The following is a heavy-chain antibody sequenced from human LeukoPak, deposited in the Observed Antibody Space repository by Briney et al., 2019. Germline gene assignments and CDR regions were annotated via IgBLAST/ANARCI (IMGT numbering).Heavy chain of an antibody. V-gene: IGHV4-38-2*02. CDR3: ARVAAFGRDAFDI. D-gene: IGHD3-10*01. CDR1: GYSISSGYY. Sequence: KASETLSLTCTVSGYSISSGYYWGWIRQPPGKGLEWIGNIHQSGSVYYNPSVKSRVSISMDTSKNQFSLKLSSVTAADTAVYYCARVAAFGRDAFDIWGQGTMVTVSS. CDR2: IHQSGSV. J-gene: IGHJ3*02.